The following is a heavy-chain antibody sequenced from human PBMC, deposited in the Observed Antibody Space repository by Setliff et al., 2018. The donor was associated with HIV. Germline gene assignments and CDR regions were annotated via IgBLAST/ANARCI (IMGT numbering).Heavy chain of an antibody. CDR1: GFTFSSYW. J-gene: IGHJ6*03. Sequence: SLRLSCAASGFTFSSYWMTWVRQAPGKGLEWVANIKQDGSEKYYVDSVWGRFTISRDNAKNSLYLQLNSLRAEDTAVYYCARYIRDLTFTFYYYYMDVWGEGTAVTVSS. CDR2: IKQDGSEK. V-gene: IGHV3-7*03. D-gene: IGHD3-10*01. CDR3: ARYIRDLTFTFYYYYMDV.